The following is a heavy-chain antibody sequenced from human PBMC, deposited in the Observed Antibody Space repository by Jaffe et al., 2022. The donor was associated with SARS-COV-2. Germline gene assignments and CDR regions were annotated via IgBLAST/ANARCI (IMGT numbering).Heavy chain of an antibody. J-gene: IGHJ5*02. CDR1: GFTFSSNA. D-gene: IGHD6-13*01. CDR2: IGGSGVST. V-gene: IGHV3-23*04. CDR3: AKDRGSSWQNWFDP. Sequence: EVQLVESGGGLVQPGGSLRLSCAASGFTFSSNAMSWVRLAPGRGLEWVSAIGGSGVSTYYADSVKGRFTISRDNSKNTLYLQMNSLRAEDTAVYYCAKDRGSSWQNWFDPWGQGTLVTVSS.